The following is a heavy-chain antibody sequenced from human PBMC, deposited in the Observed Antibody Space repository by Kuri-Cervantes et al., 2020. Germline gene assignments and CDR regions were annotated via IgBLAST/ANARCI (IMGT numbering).Heavy chain of an antibody. D-gene: IGHD2-2*01. V-gene: IGHV3-30*03. CDR1: GLTFSSYG. J-gene: IGHJ6*02. CDR2: ISYDGSNK. Sequence: GGSLRLSCAASGLTFSSYGMHWVRQAPGKGLEWVAVISYDGSNKYYADSVKGRFTISRDNSKNTLYLQMNSLRAEDTAVYYCAREPSTSLALYYYYGMDVWGQGTTVTVSS. CDR3: AREPSTSLALYYYYGMDV.